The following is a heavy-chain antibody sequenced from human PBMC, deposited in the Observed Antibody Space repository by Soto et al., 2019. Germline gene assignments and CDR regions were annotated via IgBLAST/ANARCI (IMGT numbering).Heavy chain of an antibody. D-gene: IGHD3-9*01. Sequence: QMQLVQSGPEVKKPGTSVKVSCKASGFTFTSSAMQWVRQARGQRLEWIGWIGVGSGNTNYAQKFQERVTITRDMSTSTAYMELSSLRSEDTAVYYWAASRLRYFDWSPFGMDVWGQGTTVTVSS. V-gene: IGHV1-58*02. CDR2: IGVGSGNT. J-gene: IGHJ6*02. CDR3: AASRLRYFDWSPFGMDV. CDR1: GFTFTSSA.